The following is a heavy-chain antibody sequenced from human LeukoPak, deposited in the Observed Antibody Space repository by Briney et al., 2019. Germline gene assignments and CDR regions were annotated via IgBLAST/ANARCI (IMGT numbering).Heavy chain of an antibody. CDR3: ARINIAVAGPSGDY. D-gene: IGHD6-19*01. V-gene: IGHV1-46*01. CDR2: INPSGGST. CDR1: AYTFTSYY. Sequence: GASVKVSCTASAYTFTSYYMDWVRHGPAQGIELMGIINPSGGSTSYAQTFQGRVPLTRATSKSTVYMELSSLRSEDTAVYYCARINIAVAGPSGDYWGQGTLVTVSS. J-gene: IGHJ4*02.